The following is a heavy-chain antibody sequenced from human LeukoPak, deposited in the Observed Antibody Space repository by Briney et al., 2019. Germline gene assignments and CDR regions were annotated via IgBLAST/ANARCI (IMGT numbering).Heavy chain of an antibody. CDR3: ARDLAGRDYYGMDV. Sequence: GASVKVSCKAPGYTFTSYGISWVRQAPGQGLEWMGWISAYNGNTNYAQKLQGRVTMTTDTPTSTAYMELRSLRSDDTAVYYCARDLAGRDYYGMDVWGQGTTVTVSS. J-gene: IGHJ6*02. CDR2: ISAYNGNT. CDR1: GYTFTSYG. V-gene: IGHV1-18*01. D-gene: IGHD6-13*01.